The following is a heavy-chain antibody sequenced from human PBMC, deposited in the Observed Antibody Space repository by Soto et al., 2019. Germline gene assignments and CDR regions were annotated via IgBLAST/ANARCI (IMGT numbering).Heavy chain of an antibody. CDR2: INAGNSNT. D-gene: IGHD4-17*01. Sequence: GASVKVSCKASGYTFTSYAMHWVRQAPGQRLEWMGWINAGNSNTKYSQKFQGRVTITRDTSASTAYMELSSLRSEDTAVYYCARVFLYGGPDYWGQGTLVTVSS. J-gene: IGHJ4*02. CDR3: ARVFLYGGPDY. CDR1: GYTFTSYA. V-gene: IGHV1-3*01.